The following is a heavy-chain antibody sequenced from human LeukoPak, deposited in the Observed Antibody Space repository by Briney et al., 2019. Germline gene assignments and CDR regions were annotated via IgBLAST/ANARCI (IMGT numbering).Heavy chain of an antibody. J-gene: IGHJ6*03. CDR3: ARRHSYMDV. CDR2: IYTSGST. CDR1: GGSISNYY. V-gene: IGHV4-4*09. Sequence: SETLSLTCTVSGGSISNYYWNWIRQPPGKGLEWIGYIYTSGSTNYNPSLKSRVTISVDTSKNQFSLKLSSVTAADTAVYYCARRHSYMDVWGKGTTVTVSS.